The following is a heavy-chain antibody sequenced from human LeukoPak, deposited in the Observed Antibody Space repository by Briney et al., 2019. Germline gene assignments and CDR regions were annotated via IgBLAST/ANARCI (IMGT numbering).Heavy chain of an antibody. CDR3: ARGHPGYASGWPDY. J-gene: IGHJ4*02. V-gene: IGHV1-8*01. Sequence: ASVKVSCKASGYTFTSYDTNWVRQATGQRLEWIGWMNPNSGNTGYAQKFQGRVTMTRDTSISTAYMELSSLASEDTAVYYCARGHPGYASGWPDYWGQGALVTVSS. CDR2: MNPNSGNT. D-gene: IGHD6-19*01. CDR1: GYTFTSYD.